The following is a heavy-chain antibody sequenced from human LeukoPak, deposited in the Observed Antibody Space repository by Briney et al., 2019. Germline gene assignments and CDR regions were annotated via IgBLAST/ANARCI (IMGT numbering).Heavy chain of an antibody. V-gene: IGHV1-3*01. D-gene: IGHD3-3*01. J-gene: IGHJ6*02. CDR3: AREIFGVVYYYGMDV. Sequence: ASVKVSCKASGYSFTSYAMHWVRQAPGQRLEWMGWINAGNGNTKYSQKFQGRVTITRDTSASTAYMELSSLRSEDTAVYYCAREIFGVVYYYGMDVWAKGPRSPSP. CDR2: INAGNGNT. CDR1: GYSFTSYA.